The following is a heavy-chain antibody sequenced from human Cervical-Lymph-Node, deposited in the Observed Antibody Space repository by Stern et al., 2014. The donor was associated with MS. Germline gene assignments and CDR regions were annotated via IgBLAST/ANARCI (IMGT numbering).Heavy chain of an antibody. CDR3: AYYGPMYSSEGWFDP. V-gene: IGHV1-3*01. D-gene: IGHD6-25*01. Sequence: QVQLVQSGAEVKKPGASVKVSCKASGYTFTSYAMHWVRQAPGQRLEWMGWINAGNGNTKYSQKFQGRVTITRDTSASTAYMELSSLRSEDTAVYYCAYYGPMYSSEGWFDPWGQGTLVTVSS. CDR1: GYTFTSYA. CDR2: INAGNGNT. J-gene: IGHJ5*02.